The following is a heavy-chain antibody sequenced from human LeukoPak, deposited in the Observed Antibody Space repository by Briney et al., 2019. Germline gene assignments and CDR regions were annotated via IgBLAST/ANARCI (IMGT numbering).Heavy chain of an antibody. CDR2: ISYDGSDK. Sequence: GRPLRLSCAASGFTFSSYAMHWVRQPPGKGLEWVALISYDGSDKIYTDSVKGRFTISRDNSESTLYLQMDSLRGDDAAVYYCAKAVGRISWSFDYWGQGALVTVSS. D-gene: IGHD6-13*01. CDR1: GFTFSSYA. J-gene: IGHJ4*02. CDR3: AKAVGRISWSFDY. V-gene: IGHV3-30*18.